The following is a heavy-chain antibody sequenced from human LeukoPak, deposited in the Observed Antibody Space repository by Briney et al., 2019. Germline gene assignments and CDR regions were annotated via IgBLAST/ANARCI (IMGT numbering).Heavy chain of an antibody. CDR3: ARAQSRYSGYDSFPFDY. CDR2: IYDGGNT. D-gene: IGHD5-12*01. J-gene: IGHJ4*02. CDR1: GFIVSSNY. Sequence: GGSLRLSCAASGFIVSSNYMSWVRQAPGKGLDWVSIIYDGGNTYYADSVKGRFTISRDRSKNTLYLQMNSLRAEDTAMYYCARAQSRYSGYDSFPFDYWGQGTLVTVSS. V-gene: IGHV3-53*01.